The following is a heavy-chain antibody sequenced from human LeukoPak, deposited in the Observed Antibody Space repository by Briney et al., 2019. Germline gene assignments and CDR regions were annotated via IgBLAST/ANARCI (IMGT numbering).Heavy chain of an antibody. D-gene: IGHD5-18*01. CDR1: GFKFGSFS. CDR3: VRAIASYGDSAY. J-gene: IGHJ4*02. CDR2: ISSTSTAI. V-gene: IGHV3-48*04. Sequence: HPGGSLRLSCAASGFKFGSFSMGWVRQAPGKGLGWLSYISSTSTAIYYADSLKGRFTISRDNAKNSLYLQMNSLRAEDTAVYYCVRAIASYGDSAYWGQGTLVTVSS.